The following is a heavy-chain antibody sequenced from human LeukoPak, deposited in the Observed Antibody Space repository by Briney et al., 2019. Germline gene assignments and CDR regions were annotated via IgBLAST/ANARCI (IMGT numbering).Heavy chain of an antibody. J-gene: IGHJ4*02. D-gene: IGHD3-16*02. CDR1: GATFSNYT. Sequence: SVKVSCKASGATFSNYTISWVRQAPGQGLEWMGRIIPIFGTTNYAQKFQGRVTITTDESTSTAYMELSSLRSEDTAVYYCARAGGDVWGSYHSPFDYWGQGTLVTVSS. V-gene: IGHV1-69*05. CDR2: IIPIFGTT. CDR3: ARAGGDVWGSYHSPFDY.